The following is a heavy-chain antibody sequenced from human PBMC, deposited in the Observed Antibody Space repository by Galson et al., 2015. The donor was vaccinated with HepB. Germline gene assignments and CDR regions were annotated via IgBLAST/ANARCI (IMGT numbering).Heavy chain of an antibody. CDR2: ISTNGATI. CDR3: ATTKFGSGAYWTFDI. V-gene: IGHV3-48*04. CDR1: DSTFSSYT. Sequence: SLRLSCAASDSTFSSYTMNWVRQTPGKGLQWTLYISTNGATIHYADSVKGRFTIARDNAKNTMWLQMNSLRAEDTAVYYCATTKFGSGAYWTFDIWGQGTLVTVSS. J-gene: IGHJ3*02. D-gene: IGHD1-1*01.